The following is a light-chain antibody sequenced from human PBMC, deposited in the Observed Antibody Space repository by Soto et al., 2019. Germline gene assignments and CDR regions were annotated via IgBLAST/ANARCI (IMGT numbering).Light chain of an antibody. V-gene: IGKV1-5*03. CDR3: QQYSSHST. Sequence: SQMAQSPSTLSASVGDRVTITCRSSQSISSYLAWYQQKPGKAPKLLIYQASSLENGVPSRFSGSGSGTEFSLTISSLQPDDFATYYCQQYSSHSTFGQGTKVDI. CDR1: QSISSY. J-gene: IGKJ1*01. CDR2: QAS.